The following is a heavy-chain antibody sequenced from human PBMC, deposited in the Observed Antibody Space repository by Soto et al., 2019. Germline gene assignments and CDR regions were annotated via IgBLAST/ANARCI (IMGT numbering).Heavy chain of an antibody. Sequence: LRLSCAASGFIFSSYAIHWVRQAPGKGLEWVAVISYDGRNKYYADSVQGRFTISRDNSKSTLYLQMNSLRAEDTAVFYCARGYCSSTSCYTGNYYYAMDVWGQGTTVTVSS. D-gene: IGHD2-2*02. CDR2: ISYDGRNK. V-gene: IGHV3-30*04. J-gene: IGHJ6*02. CDR1: GFIFSSYA. CDR3: ARGYCSSTSCYTGNYYYAMDV.